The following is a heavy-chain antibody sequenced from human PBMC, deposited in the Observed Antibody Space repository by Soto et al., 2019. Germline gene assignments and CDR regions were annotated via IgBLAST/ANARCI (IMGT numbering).Heavy chain of an antibody. CDR3: AREPMGAFDI. J-gene: IGHJ3*02. V-gene: IGHV3-48*01. D-gene: IGHD3-10*01. CDR1: GFTFSSYS. CDR2: ISSSSSTI. Sequence: GSLRLSCAASGFTFSSYSMNWVRQAPGKGLEWVSYISSSSSTIYYADSVKGRFTISRDNAKNSLYLQMNSLRAEDTAVYYCAREPMGAFDIWGQGTMVTVSS.